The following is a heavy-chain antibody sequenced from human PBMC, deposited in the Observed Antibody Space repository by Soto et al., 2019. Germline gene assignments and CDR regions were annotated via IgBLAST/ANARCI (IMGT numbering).Heavy chain of an antibody. CDR1: GFTFSSYG. D-gene: IGHD3-10*01. J-gene: IGHJ4*02. CDR2: IWHDGGDK. V-gene: IGHV3-33*01. Sequence: WGSLRLSCVASGFTFSSYGMHWVRQAPGKGLEWVAIIWHDGGDKYYGDSVKGRFTISRDNSKNTLYLQMNTLRAEDTAVCYCAYGNLSYYFDYWGQGTLVTVSS. CDR3: AYGNLSYYFDY.